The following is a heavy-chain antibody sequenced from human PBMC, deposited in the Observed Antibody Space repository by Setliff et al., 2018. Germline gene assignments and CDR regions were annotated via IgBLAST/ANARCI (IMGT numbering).Heavy chain of an antibody. CDR3: ARDPRGYSGFDRFRGAFNI. J-gene: IGHJ3*02. CDR2: INPNSGGT. V-gene: IGHV1-18*01. CDR1: GGTFSNYG. D-gene: IGHD5-12*01. Sequence: ASVKVSCKTSGGTFSNYGFSWVRQAPGQGLEWMGWINPNSGGTKYVQKFQGRVTMTTDTSTATAYMELRGLRSDDTAVYYCARDPRGYSGFDRFRGAFNIWGQGTMVTVSS.